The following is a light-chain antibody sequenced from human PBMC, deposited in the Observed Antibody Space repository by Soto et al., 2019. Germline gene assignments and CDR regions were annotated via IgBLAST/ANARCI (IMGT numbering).Light chain of an antibody. V-gene: IGKV1-5*03. Sequence: DIQMAQSPSTLSAFVGDRVTVTCRASQSINKWLAWYQQKPGKAPKLLIHKASSLQSGVPSRFSGSGSGTDFTLTISSLHPDDFATYYCQQYNSYSPTFGQGTKVDIK. CDR1: QSINKW. CDR3: QQYNSYSPT. CDR2: KAS. J-gene: IGKJ1*01.